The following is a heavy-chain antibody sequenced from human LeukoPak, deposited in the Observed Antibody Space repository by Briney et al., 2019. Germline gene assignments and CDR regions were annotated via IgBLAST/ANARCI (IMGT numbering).Heavy chain of an antibody. CDR3: ATIYYYDSGSPNWFDP. CDR2: IYYTGST. CDR1: RGSISSSIYY. J-gene: IGHJ5*02. V-gene: IGHV4-39*01. D-gene: IGHD3-10*01. Sequence: SGTLSLTCTVSRGSISSSIYYRGWIRQPPGKGLEWLGTIYYTGSTYYNPSLKSRLTISVDTSKNQFSLNLSSVTAADTAVYYCATIYYYDSGSPNWFDPWGQGTLVTVSS.